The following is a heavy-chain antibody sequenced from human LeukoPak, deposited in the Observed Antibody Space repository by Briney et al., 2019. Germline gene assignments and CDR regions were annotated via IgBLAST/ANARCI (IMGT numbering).Heavy chain of an antibody. Sequence: GESLKISCKGSGYSFTTYWIGWVRQMPGKGLEWMGIIYPGDSDTRHSPSFQGQVTISADKSISTAYLQWSSLKASDTAMYYCARHVVPGGSMWFRDFHFDYWGQGTLVTVSS. CDR2: IYPGDSDT. CDR3: ARHVVPGGSMWFRDFHFDY. D-gene: IGHD3-10*01. J-gene: IGHJ4*02. V-gene: IGHV5-51*01. CDR1: GYSFTTYW.